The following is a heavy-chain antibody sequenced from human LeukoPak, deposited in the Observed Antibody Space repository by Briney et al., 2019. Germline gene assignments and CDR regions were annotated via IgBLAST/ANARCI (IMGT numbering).Heavy chain of an antibody. CDR1: GFTFSGSA. D-gene: IGHD3-3*01. J-gene: IGHJ4*02. CDR2: IRSKPNSYAT. V-gene: IGHV3-73*01. Sequence: GGSLRLSCAASGFTFSGSAMHSVRQASGKGLEWVGRIRSKPNSYATAYAASVTGRFTISRDGSKNTAYLQMNSLKTEDTAVYYCWSGLDYWGQGILVTVSS. CDR3: WSGLDY.